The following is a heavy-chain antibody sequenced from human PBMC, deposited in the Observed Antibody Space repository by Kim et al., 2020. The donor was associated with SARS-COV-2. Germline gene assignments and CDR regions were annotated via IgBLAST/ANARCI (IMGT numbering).Heavy chain of an antibody. CDR2: ISAYNGNT. Sequence: ASVKVSCKASGYTFTSYGISWVRQAPGQGLEWMGWISAYNGNTNYAQKLQGRVTMTTDTSTSTAYMELRSLRSDDTAVYYCARDQLPLFGEPSMNYYYYYGMDVWGQGTTVTVSS. V-gene: IGHV1-18*01. CDR3: ARDQLPLFGEPSMNYYYYYGMDV. CDR1: GYTFTSYG. J-gene: IGHJ6*02. D-gene: IGHD3-10*01.